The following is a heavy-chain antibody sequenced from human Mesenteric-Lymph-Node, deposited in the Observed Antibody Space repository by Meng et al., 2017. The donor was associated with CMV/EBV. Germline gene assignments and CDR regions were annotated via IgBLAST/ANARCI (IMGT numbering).Heavy chain of an antibody. J-gene: IGHJ5*02. CDR3: GREAYGDYAVGS. CDR2: ISSSSAYI. D-gene: IGHD4-17*01. Sequence: GGSLRLSCAVSGLTVTTSEMSWVPQAPGKGLEWVSSISSSSAYIYYANSVEGRFTISRDNAKSSLYLQMNSLRAEDTAVYYCGREAYGDYAVGSWGQGTLVTVSS. CDR1: GLTVTTSE. V-gene: IGHV3-21*01.